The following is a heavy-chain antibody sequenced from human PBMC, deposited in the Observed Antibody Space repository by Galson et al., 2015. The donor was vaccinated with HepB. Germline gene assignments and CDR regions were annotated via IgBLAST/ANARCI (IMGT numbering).Heavy chain of an antibody. D-gene: IGHD1-1*01. Sequence: SLRLSCAASGFSFSSYEMTWIRQAPGRGLEWVSYISSPSNVISYADSVKGRFTISRDNANNSLYLQMNNLRAEDTAVYYCARGKEEWNDIYDYWGQGTLVTVSS. CDR2: ISSPSNVI. CDR1: GFSFSSYE. J-gene: IGHJ4*02. CDR3: ARGKEEWNDIYDY. V-gene: IGHV3-48*03.